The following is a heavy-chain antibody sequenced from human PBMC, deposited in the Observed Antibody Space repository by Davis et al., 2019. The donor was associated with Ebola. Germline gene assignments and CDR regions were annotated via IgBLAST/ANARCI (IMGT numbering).Heavy chain of an antibody. V-gene: IGHV3-66*01. CDR2: IYSGDIT. Sequence: PGGSLRLSCAASGFSVSDFYMSWVRQAPGKGLEWVSVIYSGDITYHADSVEGRFTISRDNSQNTLFLQMNSLRAEDTAVYYCARDLFHYDDSGYYYRKDYYAMDVWGQGTTVTVSS. CDR3: ARDLFHYDDSGYYYRKDYYAMDV. CDR1: GFSVSDFY. D-gene: IGHD3-22*01. J-gene: IGHJ6*02.